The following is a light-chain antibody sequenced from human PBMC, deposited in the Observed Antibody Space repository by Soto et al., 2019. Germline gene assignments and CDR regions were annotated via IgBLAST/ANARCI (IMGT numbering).Light chain of an antibody. CDR2: EVS. CDR3: SSYTGSSTVL. Sequence: QSALTQPASVSGSPGQSITISCTGTSHDVGGNIYVSWYQHHPGKAPKLMIYEVSNRPSGVSDRFSGSKSGNTASLTISGVQAEDEADYYCSSYTGSSTVLFGGGTKLTVL. V-gene: IGLV2-14*01. J-gene: IGLJ2*01. CDR1: SHDVGGNIY.